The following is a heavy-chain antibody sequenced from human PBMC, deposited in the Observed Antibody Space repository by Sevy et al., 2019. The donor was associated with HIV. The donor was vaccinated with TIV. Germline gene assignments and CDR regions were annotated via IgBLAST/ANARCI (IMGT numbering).Heavy chain of an antibody. CDR2: ISYDGSNK. Sequence: GGSLRLSCAASGFTFSSYGMHWVRQAPGKGLEWVEVISYDGSNKYYADSVKGRFTISRDNSKNSLYLKMNSPRAEDTAVYYWATSIGYYDGMDAWGQGTTVTVSS. CDR1: GFTFSSYG. V-gene: IGHV3-30*03. D-gene: IGHD3-22*01. CDR3: ATSIGYYDGMDA. J-gene: IGHJ6*02.